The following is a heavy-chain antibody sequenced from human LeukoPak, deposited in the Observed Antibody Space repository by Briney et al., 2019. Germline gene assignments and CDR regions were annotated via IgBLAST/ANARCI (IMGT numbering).Heavy chain of an antibody. J-gene: IGHJ4*02. Sequence: PSETLSLTCTVSGGSISSYYWSWIRQPPGKGLEWIGYIYYIGSINYNPSLKSRVTISVDTSKNQFSLKLSSVTAADTAVYYCASARSSSGYSYGLGVYYFDYWGQGTLVAVSS. CDR3: ASARSSSGYSYGLGVYYFDY. D-gene: IGHD5-18*01. V-gene: IGHV4-59*08. CDR2: IYYIGSI. CDR1: GGSISSYY.